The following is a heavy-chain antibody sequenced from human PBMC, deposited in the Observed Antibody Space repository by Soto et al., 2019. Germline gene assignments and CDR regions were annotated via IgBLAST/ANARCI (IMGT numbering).Heavy chain of an antibody. Sequence: GGSLRLSCEASGFTFSNYWMTWVRQAPGKGLEWVANIKEDGSVKYYVDSVMGRFTISRDNAKNSLYLQMNSLRAEDTAVYHCARVIQFGWFDPWGQGTLVTVSS. V-gene: IGHV3-7*01. J-gene: IGHJ5*02. CDR1: GFTFSNYW. CDR2: IKEDGSVK. D-gene: IGHD3-16*01. CDR3: ARVIQFGWFDP.